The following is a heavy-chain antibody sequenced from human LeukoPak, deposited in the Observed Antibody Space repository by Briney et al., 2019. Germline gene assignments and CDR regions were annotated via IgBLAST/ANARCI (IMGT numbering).Heavy chain of an antibody. V-gene: IGHV4-30-4*01. CDR2: IYYSGST. Sequence: SETLSLTCTVSGGSISSGDYYWSWVRQPPGKGLEWIGYIYYSGSTYYNPSLKSRVTISVDTSKNQFSLKLSSVTAADTAVYYCARDLRGGIAAAGRDYYYYYGMDVWGQGTTVTVSS. CDR1: GGSISSGDYY. CDR3: ARDLRGGIAAAGRDYYYYYGMDV. J-gene: IGHJ6*02. D-gene: IGHD6-13*01.